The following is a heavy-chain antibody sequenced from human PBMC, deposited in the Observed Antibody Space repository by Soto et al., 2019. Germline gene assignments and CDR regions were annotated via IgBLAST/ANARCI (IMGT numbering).Heavy chain of an antibody. D-gene: IGHD3-3*01. CDR3: ANDFWTGYPEFDY. V-gene: IGHV3-23*01. J-gene: IGHJ4*02. CDR1: GFTFSSFA. Sequence: GGSLRLSXAASGFTFSSFAMSRVRQAPGKGLEWVSAISGSGGSTYYADSVKGRFTISRDNSKNTLYLQMNSLRAEDTAVYYCANDFWTGYPEFDYWGQGTLVTVSS. CDR2: ISGSGGST.